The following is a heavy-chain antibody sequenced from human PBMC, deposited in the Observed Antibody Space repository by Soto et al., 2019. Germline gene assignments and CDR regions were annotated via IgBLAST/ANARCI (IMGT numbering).Heavy chain of an antibody. CDR3: FSPAIGITGTTGAYYYYGMDF. Sequence: SETLSLTCTVSGGSISSSSYYWGWIRQPPGKGLEWIGSIYYSGSTYYNPSLKSRVTISVDTSKNQFSLKLSSVTAADTAVYYCFSPAIGITGTTGAYYYYGMDFWAQGTTVTVSS. J-gene: IGHJ6*02. V-gene: IGHV4-39*01. D-gene: IGHD1-7*01. CDR1: GGSISSSSYY. CDR2: IYYSGST.